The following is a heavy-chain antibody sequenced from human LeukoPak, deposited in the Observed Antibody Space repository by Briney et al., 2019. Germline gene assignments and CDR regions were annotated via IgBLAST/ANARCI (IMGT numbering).Heavy chain of an antibody. D-gene: IGHD6-13*01. J-gene: IGHJ4*02. Sequence: SVKVSCKASGGTFSSYAISWVRQAPGQGLEWVGRIIPILGIANYAQKFQGRVTITADKSTSTAYMELSSLRSEDTAVYYCAAYSDRNIAAAGTVFDYWGQGTLVTVSS. CDR1: GGTFSSYA. V-gene: IGHV1-69*04. CDR2: IIPILGIA. CDR3: AAYSDRNIAAAGTVFDY.